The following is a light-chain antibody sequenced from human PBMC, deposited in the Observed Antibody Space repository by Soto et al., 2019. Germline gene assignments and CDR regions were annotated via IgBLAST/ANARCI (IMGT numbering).Light chain of an antibody. CDR2: DAS. CDR3: QQYDNLLPIT. Sequence: IQMTQSPSSLSASVGDRVTITCQASQDIAKNLNWYQQKPGKAPQLLIYDASSLQTGVPSRFSGSGSATHVTFTISSLQSEDIGTYYCQQYDNLLPITFGQGTRLEIK. J-gene: IGKJ5*01. CDR1: QDIAKN. V-gene: IGKV1-33*01.